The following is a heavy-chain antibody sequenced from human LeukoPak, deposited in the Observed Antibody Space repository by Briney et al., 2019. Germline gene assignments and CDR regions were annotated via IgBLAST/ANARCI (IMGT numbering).Heavy chain of an antibody. CDR1: GFTFSSYW. V-gene: IGHV3-7*01. J-gene: IGHJ3*02. CDR2: INQDGSEG. D-gene: IGHD1-1*01. Sequence: GGSLRLSCAASGFTFSSYWMTWVRQAPGKGLEWVANINQDGSEGYFVDSVKGRFTISRDNAKNSLYLQMNCLRAEDTAVYYCARDGTRTTGTTFDIWGQGTMVTVSS. CDR3: ARDGTRTTGTTFDI.